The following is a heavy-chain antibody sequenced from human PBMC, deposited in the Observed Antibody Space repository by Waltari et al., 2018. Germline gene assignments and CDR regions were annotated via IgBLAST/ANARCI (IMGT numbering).Heavy chain of an antibody. J-gene: IGHJ4*02. CDR2: IGGGSGST. Sequence: QVQLQESGPGLVKPSETLSLTCAVSGGSISGYYWSWIRQPPGKGLEWIGYIGGGSGSTEYNPSLKSRVTISRDTSKNQFSLKLSSVTAADTAVYYCARDSFTVTTSHNWGQGVLVTVSS. D-gene: IGHD4-17*01. CDR3: ARDSFTVTTSHN. CDR1: GGSISGYY. V-gene: IGHV4-59*12.